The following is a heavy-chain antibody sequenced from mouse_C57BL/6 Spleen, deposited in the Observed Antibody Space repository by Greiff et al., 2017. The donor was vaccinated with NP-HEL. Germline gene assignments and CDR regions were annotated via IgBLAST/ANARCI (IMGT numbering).Heavy chain of an antibody. CDR2: IYPGSGST. D-gene: IGHD2-4*01. CDR1: GYTFTSYW. CDR3: ARKITRYFDV. Sequence: QVQLKEPGAELVKPGASVKMSCKASGYTFTSYWITWVKQRPGQGLEWIGDIYPGSGSTNYNEKFKSKATLTVDTSSSTAYMQLSSLTSEDSAVYYCARKITRYFDVWGTGTTVTVSS. J-gene: IGHJ1*03. V-gene: IGHV1-55*01.